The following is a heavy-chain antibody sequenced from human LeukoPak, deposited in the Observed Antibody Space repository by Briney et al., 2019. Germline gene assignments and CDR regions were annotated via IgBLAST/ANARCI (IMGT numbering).Heavy chain of an antibody. CDR2: IYHAGST. CDR1: GYSISSGYY. D-gene: IGHD6-25*01. CDR3: AREHPSIAALDDAFDI. Sequence: SETLSLTCTVSGYSISSGYYWGWIRQSPGKGLEWIGSIYHAGSTFHDPSLKSRVTISVDTSKNQFSLKLSPVTAADTAVYYCAREHPSIAALDDAFDIWGQGIMVTVSS. V-gene: IGHV4-38-2*02. J-gene: IGHJ3*02.